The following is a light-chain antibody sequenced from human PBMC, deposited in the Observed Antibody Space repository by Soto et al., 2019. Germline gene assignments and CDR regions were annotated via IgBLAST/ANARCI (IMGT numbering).Light chain of an antibody. CDR1: QYINTR. Sequence: EIVLTQSPATLSSFPGDRVTLSCRASQYINTRLAWYQHRPGQSPRLLIYKTSLRAAGIPARFSASGSGTEFTLTISDVQPEDFALYYCHQRQSWPRTFGQGTKVDIK. CDR3: HQRQSWPRT. V-gene: IGKV3-11*01. CDR2: KTS. J-gene: IGKJ1*01.